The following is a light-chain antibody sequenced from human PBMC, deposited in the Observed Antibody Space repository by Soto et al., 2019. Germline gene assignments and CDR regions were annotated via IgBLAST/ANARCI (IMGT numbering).Light chain of an antibody. CDR3: QQYKDWPT. CDR2: GAS. Sequence: EMVMTQSPATLSVSLGERATLSCRASQSVGSDIAWYQQTPGQAPRLLIYGASTRATGIPARFSGSGSGTEFPLTISRLQSEDFAVYYCQQYKDWPTFGQGTKVEIK. CDR1: QSVGSD. V-gene: IGKV3-15*01. J-gene: IGKJ1*01.